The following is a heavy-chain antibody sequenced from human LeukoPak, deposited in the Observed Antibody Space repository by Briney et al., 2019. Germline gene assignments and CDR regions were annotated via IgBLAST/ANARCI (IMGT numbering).Heavy chain of an antibody. D-gene: IGHD6-13*01. CDR1: GFTFSSYG. V-gene: IGHV3-30*02. CDR2: IRYDGSNK. J-gene: IGHJ4*02. CDR3: AKDSQGISSWYYFDY. Sequence: PGGSLRLSCAASGFTFSSYGMHRVRQAPGKGLEWVAFIRYDGSNKYYADSVKGRFTISRDNSKNTLYLQMNSLRAEDTAVYYCAKDSQGISSWYYFDYWGQGTLVTVSS.